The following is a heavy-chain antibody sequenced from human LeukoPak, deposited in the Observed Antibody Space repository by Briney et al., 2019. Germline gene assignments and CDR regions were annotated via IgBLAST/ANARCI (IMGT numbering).Heavy chain of an antibody. CDR1: GFTFSRYC. D-gene: IGHD5-12*01. CDR3: SKEPYRASSGLVDY. V-gene: IGHV3-23*01. Sequence: GGSLRLPCAASGFTFSRYCMTWVPKAPGEGLEWFSSISGSGGTTDYADSLKGRFPIYRANSQITLYLQVNSLRAQDTALFYGSKEPYRASSGLVDYWGQGTLVTVSS. CDR2: ISGSGGTT. J-gene: IGHJ4*02.